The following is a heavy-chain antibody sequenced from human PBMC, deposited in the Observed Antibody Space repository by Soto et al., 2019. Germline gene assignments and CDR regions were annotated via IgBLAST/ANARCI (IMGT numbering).Heavy chain of an antibody. J-gene: IGHJ5*02. CDR2: IYYSGST. CDR3: ARALLPDYYDSSGPKTGWFDP. V-gene: IGHV4-59*01. Sequence: SETLSLTCTVSGGSISSYYWSWIRQPPGKGLEWIGYIYYSGSTNYNPSLKSRVTISVDTSKNQFSLKLSSVTAADTAVYYCARALLPDYYDSSGPKTGWFDPWGQGTLVTVSS. CDR1: GGSISSYY. D-gene: IGHD3-22*01.